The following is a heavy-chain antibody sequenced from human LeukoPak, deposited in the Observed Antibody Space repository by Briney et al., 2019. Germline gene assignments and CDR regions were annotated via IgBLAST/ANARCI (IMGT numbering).Heavy chain of an antibody. V-gene: IGHV3-23*01. CDR3: AIDGDGIQYFDY. D-gene: IGHD7-27*01. Sequence: WGSLRLSCAASGFTFSNYVMSRVRQAPGKGLEWVSTITISGDSTYNADSVKGRFTISRDNSKNTLYLQMNSLRAEDTAVYYCAIDGDGIQYFDYWGQGTLVTVSS. CDR1: GFTFSNYV. CDR2: ITISGDST. J-gene: IGHJ4*02.